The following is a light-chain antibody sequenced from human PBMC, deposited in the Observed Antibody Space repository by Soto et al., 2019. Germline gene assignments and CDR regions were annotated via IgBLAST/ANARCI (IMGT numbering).Light chain of an antibody. CDR1: QSISNS. CDR2: DAS. CDR3: QQYGSSRT. J-gene: IGKJ1*01. V-gene: IGKV3-20*01. Sequence: ETVLTQSPCTLSVSLGERATLSCRASQSISNSLAWYQQKPGQAPSLLIFDASKRATGIPARFSGSGSGTDFTLTISRLEPEDFAVYYCQQYGSSRTFGQGTKVDIK.